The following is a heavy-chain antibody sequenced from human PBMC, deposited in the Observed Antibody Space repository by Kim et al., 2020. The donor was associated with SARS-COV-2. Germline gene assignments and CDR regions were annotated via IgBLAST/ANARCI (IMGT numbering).Heavy chain of an antibody. Sequence: GGSLRLSCVASGFTFGDYGMHWVRQAPGKGLEWVSSISFDGSNRNYADSVKGRFTVSRDNAKNSLYLEMNSLRPEDTAFYYCAKDLIGGSYYKYFHYWGQGSLVTVSS. D-gene: IGHD3-22*01. CDR1: GFTFGDYG. J-gene: IGHJ1*01. CDR3: AKDLIGGSYYKYFHY. V-gene: IGHV3-9*01. CDR2: ISFDGSNR.